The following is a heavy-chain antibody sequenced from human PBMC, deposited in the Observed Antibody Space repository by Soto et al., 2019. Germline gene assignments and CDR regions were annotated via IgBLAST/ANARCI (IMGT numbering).Heavy chain of an antibody. CDR1: GGALTSYP. CDR2: IDPIVDTS. CDR3: ATYPRPFKWTDI. Sequence: QVRLEQSGAEVKKPGSSVRVSCQASGGALTSYPIHWVRQAPGQGLEWMGVIDPIVDTSNLAENFKTRLTLTADTSPKTVYMDRTSLRSDDTAIDFCATYPRPFKWTDIWGRGTQLTVSS. J-gene: IGHJ4*02. V-gene: IGHV1-69*06. D-gene: IGHD3-9*01.